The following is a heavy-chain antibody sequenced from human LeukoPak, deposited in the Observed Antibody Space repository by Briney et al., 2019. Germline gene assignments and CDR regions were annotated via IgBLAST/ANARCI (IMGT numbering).Heavy chain of an antibody. Sequence: SETLSLTCTVSGYSISSGYYWGWIRQPPGKGLEWIGSIYHSGSTCYNPSLKSRVTISVDTSKNQFSLKLSSVTAADTAVYYCARESSGSYYFDYWGQGTLVTVSS. CDR3: ARESSGSYYFDY. J-gene: IGHJ4*02. CDR2: IYHSGST. V-gene: IGHV4-38-2*02. D-gene: IGHD6-19*01. CDR1: GYSISSGYY.